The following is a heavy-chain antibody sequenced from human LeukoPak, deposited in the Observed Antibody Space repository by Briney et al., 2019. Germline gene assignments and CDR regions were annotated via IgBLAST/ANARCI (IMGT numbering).Heavy chain of an antibody. V-gene: IGHV4-34*01. J-gene: IGHJ4*02. CDR2: INHSGST. D-gene: IGHD3-9*01. CDR3: ARVGRYFDWLRGYYFDY. Sequence: SETLSLTCAVYGGSFSGYYWSWIRQPPGKGLEWIGEINHSGSTNDNPSLKSRVTISVDTSKNQFSLKLSSVTAADTAVYYCARVGRYFDWLRGYYFDYWGQGTLVTVSS. CDR1: GGSFSGYY.